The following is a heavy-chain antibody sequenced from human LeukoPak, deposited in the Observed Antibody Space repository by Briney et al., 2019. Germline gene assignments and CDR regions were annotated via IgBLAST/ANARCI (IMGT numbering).Heavy chain of an antibody. CDR3: AIRRGITGAGNI. D-gene: IGHD1-20*01. V-gene: IGHV4-34*01. CDR1: GGSFSGYY. CDR2: INHSGST. Sequence: PSETLSLTCAVYGGSFSGYYWSWIRQPPGKGLEWIGEINHSGSTNYNPSLKSRVTISVDTSKNQFSLKLSSVTAADTAVYYCAIRRGITGAGNIWGQGTMVTVSS. J-gene: IGHJ3*02.